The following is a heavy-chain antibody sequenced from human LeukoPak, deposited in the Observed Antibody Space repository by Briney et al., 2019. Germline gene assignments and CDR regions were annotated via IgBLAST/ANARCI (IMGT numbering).Heavy chain of an antibody. V-gene: IGHV4-34*01. CDR3: ARGRAVPAAMRSYYYYMDV. CDR2: INHSGST. J-gene: IGHJ6*03. CDR1: GGSFSGYY. Sequence: ETLSPTSAVYGGSFSGYYWSWIRQPPGKGLEWIREINHSGSTNYNPSLKSRVTISVDTSKNQFSLKLSSVTAADTAVYYCARGRAVPAAMRSYYYYMDVWGKGTTVTVSS. D-gene: IGHD2-2*01.